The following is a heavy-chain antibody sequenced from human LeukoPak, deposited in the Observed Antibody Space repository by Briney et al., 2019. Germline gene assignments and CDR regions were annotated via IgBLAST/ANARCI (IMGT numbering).Heavy chain of an antibody. D-gene: IGHD3-9*01. CDR1: GFIFSDYY. J-gene: IGHJ5*02. CDR3: ARKNTGYDILTGYYPGNWFDP. V-gene: IGHV3-11*01. CDR2: ISSSGSTI. Sequence: PGGSLRLSCAASGFIFSDYYMSWIRQAPGKGLERVSYISSSGSTIYDADSVKGRFTISRDNAKNSLYLQMNSLRVEDTAVYYCARKNTGYDILTGYYPGNWFDPWGQGTLVTVSS.